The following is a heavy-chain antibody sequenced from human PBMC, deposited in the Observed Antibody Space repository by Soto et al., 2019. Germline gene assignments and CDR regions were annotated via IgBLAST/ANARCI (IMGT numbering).Heavy chain of an antibody. CDR2: IYYAGTT. V-gene: IGHV4-59*12. CDR3: AKGGTSSLPFDY. CDR1: GGSISSYY. D-gene: IGHD2-2*01. J-gene: IGHJ4*02. Sequence: SETLSLTCTVSGGSISSYYWSWIRQPPGKGLEWIGYIYYAGTTSYNPSLKSRVTISLETSKSQFSLRLSSVTAADTAVYYCAKGGTSSLPFDYWGQGTLVTVSS.